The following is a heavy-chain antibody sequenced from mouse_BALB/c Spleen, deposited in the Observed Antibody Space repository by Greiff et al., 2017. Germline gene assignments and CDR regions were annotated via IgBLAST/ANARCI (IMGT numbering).Heavy chain of an antibody. V-gene: IGHV3-2*02. J-gene: IGHJ1*01. CDR1: GYSITSDYA. Sequence: VQLQQSGPGLVKPSQSLSLTCTVTGYSITSDYAWNWIRQFPGNKLEWMGYISYSGSTSYNPSLKSRISITRDTSKNQFFLQLNSVTTEDTATYYCARRGNYYGSSYVWYFDVWGAGTTVTVSS. CDR2: ISYSGST. CDR3: ARRGNYYGSSYVWYFDV. D-gene: IGHD1-1*01.